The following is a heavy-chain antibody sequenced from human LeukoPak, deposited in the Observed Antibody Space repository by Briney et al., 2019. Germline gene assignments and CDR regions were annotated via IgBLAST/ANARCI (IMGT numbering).Heavy chain of an antibody. CDR2: INHSGST. CDR3: ASRIWMGHFDY. V-gene: IGHV4-34*01. D-gene: IGHD1-1*01. J-gene: IGHJ4*02. Sequence: PSETLSLTCAVYGGSFSGYYWSWIRQPPGKGLEWIGEINHSGSTNYNPSLKSRVTISVDTSKNQFSLKLNSVTAADTAVYYCASRIWMGHFDYWGQGTLVTVSS. CDR1: GGSFSGYY.